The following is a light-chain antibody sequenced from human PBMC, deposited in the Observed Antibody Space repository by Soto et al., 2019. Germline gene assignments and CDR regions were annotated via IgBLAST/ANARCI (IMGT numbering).Light chain of an antibody. V-gene: IGKV1-5*03. CDR1: QGITIW. CDR2: KAS. Sequence: DIQMTQSPSTLSASVGDRVSISCRASQGITIWLAWYQQKPGKAPKLLIYKASSLESGVPSRFSGSGSGTEFTLTISSLQPDDFASYYCQRYNSYPLTFGGGTKVEIK. J-gene: IGKJ4*01. CDR3: QRYNSYPLT.